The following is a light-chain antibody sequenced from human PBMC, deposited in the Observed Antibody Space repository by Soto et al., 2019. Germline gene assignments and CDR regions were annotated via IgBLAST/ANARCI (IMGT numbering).Light chain of an antibody. V-gene: IGKV1-5*01. CDR2: DAS. J-gene: IGKJ1*01. CDR3: QQYGNYWT. CDR1: QSISSW. Sequence: IQMTQPPSTVSVSLLDRVNITCRASQSISSWLAWYQHKPGKAPKLLIYDASNLDSGVPSRFSGSGSGTEFSLTISNLQPDDCATYYCQQYGNYWTFGQGTKVDIK.